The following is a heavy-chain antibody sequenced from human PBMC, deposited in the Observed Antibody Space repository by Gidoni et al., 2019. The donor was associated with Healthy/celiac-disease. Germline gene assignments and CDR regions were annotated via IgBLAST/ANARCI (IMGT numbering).Heavy chain of an antibody. D-gene: IGHD6-19*01. CDR2: LNGDGGGT. CDR1: GFTFSSYW. Sequence: EVQLVESGGGLVQPGGSLRLSCAASGFTFSSYWMHWVRQAPGKGLVWVSRLNGDGGGTSYADSVKGQFTIPRTNAKNTLFLQINSLGARDTAVYYCAGLHSGGLRGPDAFIIWGKGTMSPSLQ. J-gene: IGHJ3*02. V-gene: IGHV3-74*01. CDR3: AGLHSGGLRGPDAFII.